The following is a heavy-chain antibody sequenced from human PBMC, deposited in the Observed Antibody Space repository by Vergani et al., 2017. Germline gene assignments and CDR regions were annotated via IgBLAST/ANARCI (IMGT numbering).Heavy chain of an antibody. Sequence: QVQLVQSGAEVKKPGSSVKVSCKASGGTFSSYAISWVRQAPGQGLEWMGRIIPIFGTANYAQKFKGRVTITADESTSTAYMELSSLRSEDTAVYYCARDYQALGQQLGLPGKIWFDPWGQGTLVTVSS. CDR2: IIPIFGTA. J-gene: IGHJ5*02. V-gene: IGHV1-69*18. D-gene: IGHD6-13*01. CDR3: ARDYQALGQQLGLPGKIWFDP. CDR1: GGTFSSYA.